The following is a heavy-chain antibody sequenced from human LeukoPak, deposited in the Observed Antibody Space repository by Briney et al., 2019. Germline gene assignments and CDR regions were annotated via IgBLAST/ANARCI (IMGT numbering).Heavy chain of an antibody. CDR3: VKYSSGWYYYFDY. CDR2: ISSNGGST. Sequence: QAGGSLRLSCSASGFTFSSYAMHWVRQAPGKGLEYVSAISSNGGSTYYADSVKGRFTISRDNSKNTLYLRMSSLRAEDTAVYYCVKYSSGWYYYFDYWGQGTLVTVSS. D-gene: IGHD6-19*01. V-gene: IGHV3-64D*09. CDR1: GFTFSSYA. J-gene: IGHJ4*02.